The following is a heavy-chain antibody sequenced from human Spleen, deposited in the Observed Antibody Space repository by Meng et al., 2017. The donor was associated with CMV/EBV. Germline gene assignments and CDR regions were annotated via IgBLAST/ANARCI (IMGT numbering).Heavy chain of an antibody. J-gene: IGHJ4*02. Sequence: GGSLRLSCAASGFTFSSYWMSWVRQAPGKGLEWVANIKQDGSEKHYVDSVKGRFTISRDNAKNSLYLQMNSLRAEDTAVYYCAKDPLRDHEGDFWTGSHYFDFWGQGTLVTVSS. V-gene: IGHV3-7*01. CDR3: AKDPLRDHEGDFWTGSHYFDF. D-gene: IGHD3/OR15-3a*01. CDR2: IKQDGSEK. CDR1: GFTFSSYW.